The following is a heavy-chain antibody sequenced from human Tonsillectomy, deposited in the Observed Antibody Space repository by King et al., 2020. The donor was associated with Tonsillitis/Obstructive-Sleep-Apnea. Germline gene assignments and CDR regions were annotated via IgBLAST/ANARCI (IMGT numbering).Heavy chain of an antibody. CDR3: ARDSNSGSFNFDY. D-gene: IGHD3-10*01. CDR1: GVTFSIWT. CDR2: IGYDGSYK. Sequence: VQLVESGGGVVQPGRSQRLSCETSGVTFSIWTIHWVRQAPGKGLEWVAVIGYDGSYKYYGDSVKGRFTISRESSKNTVYLQMNTLRAEDTAVYYCARDSNSGSFNFDYWGQGTLVTVSS. J-gene: IGHJ4*02. V-gene: IGHV3-33*01.